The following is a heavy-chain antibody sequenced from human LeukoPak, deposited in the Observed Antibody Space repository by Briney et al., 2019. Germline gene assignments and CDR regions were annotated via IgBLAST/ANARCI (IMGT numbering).Heavy chain of an antibody. CDR3: ARGGDYYYDRRSAFDI. Sequence: PSETLSLTCAVYGVSFSGYYWSWIRQPPGKGLEWIGEINHSGSTNYNPSLKSRVTISVDTSKNQFSLKLSSVTAADTAVYYCARGGDYYYDRRSAFDIWGQGTMVTVSS. V-gene: IGHV4-34*01. CDR2: INHSGST. J-gene: IGHJ3*02. D-gene: IGHD3-22*01. CDR1: GVSFSGYY.